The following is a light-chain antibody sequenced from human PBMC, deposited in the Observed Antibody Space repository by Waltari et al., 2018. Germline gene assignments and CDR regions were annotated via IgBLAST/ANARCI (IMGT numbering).Light chain of an antibody. CDR1: KTITVSW. CDR3: QQYDGSVVT. V-gene: IGKV3-20*01. CDR2: GAS. J-gene: IGKJ4*01. Sequence: CRASKTITVSWLTWYHQKPGQAPRLLIYGASNRAPGIPDRFSGSGSGTDFTLTISRLEPEDSAVYYCQQYDGSVVTFGGGTKVEIK.